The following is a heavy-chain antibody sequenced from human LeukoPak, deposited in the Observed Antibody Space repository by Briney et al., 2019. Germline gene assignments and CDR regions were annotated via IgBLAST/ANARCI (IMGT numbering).Heavy chain of an antibody. CDR3: ASYSGLRLGELSLYLIDY. CDR2: INPNSGGT. V-gene: IGHV1-2*02. J-gene: IGHJ4*02. Sequence: EASVKVSCKASGYTFTGYYMHWVRQAPGQGLEWMRWINPNSGGTNYAQKFQGRVTMTRDTSISTAYMELSRLRSDDTAVYYCASYSGLRLGELSLYLIDYWGQGTLVTVSS. D-gene: IGHD3-16*02. CDR1: GYTFTGYY.